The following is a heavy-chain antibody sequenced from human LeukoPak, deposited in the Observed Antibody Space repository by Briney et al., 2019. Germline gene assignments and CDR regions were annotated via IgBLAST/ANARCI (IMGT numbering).Heavy chain of an antibody. V-gene: IGHV4-31*03. D-gene: IGHD3-10*01. CDR1: GGSISSGSYY. CDR3: ARVPGGWFDL. CDR2: IYFSGST. J-gene: IGHJ5*02. Sequence: SQTLSLTCTVSGGSISSGSYYWSWIRQHPGKGLEWIGYIYFSGSTYYNPSLKSRVTISVDTSKNQFSLKLSSVTAADTAVYYCARVPGGWFDLWGQGTLVPVSS.